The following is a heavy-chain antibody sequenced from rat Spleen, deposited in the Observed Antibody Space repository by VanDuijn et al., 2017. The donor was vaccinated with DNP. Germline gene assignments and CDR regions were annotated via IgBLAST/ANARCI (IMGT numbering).Heavy chain of an antibody. CDR3: ARVQLAYYAMDA. Sequence: EVQLVESGGGLVQPGRSLKLSCAASGFTFSDYYMAWVRQAPTKGLEWVACMSPTTRSSYYRDSVRGRFTVSRDDSTSTLDLQMDSLRAEETATYYCARVQLAYYAMDAWGQGTSVTVSS. J-gene: IGHJ4*01. CDR2: MSPTTRSS. V-gene: IGHV5S11*01. D-gene: IGHD5-1*01. CDR1: GFTFSDYY.